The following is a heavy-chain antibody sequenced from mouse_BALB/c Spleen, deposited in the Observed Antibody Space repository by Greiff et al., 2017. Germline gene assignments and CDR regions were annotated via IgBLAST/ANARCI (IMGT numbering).Heavy chain of an antibody. CDR2: ISSGGSYT. J-gene: IGHJ4*01. Sequence: EVKLQESGGDLVKPGGSLKLSCAASGFTFSSYGMSWVRQTPDKRLEWVATISSGGSYTYYPDSVKGRFTISRDNAKNTLYLQMSSLKSEDTAMYYCARRGTGTDAMDYWGQGTSVTVSS. CDR1: GFTFSSYG. D-gene: IGHD4-1*01. CDR3: ARRGTGTDAMDY. V-gene: IGHV5-6*02.